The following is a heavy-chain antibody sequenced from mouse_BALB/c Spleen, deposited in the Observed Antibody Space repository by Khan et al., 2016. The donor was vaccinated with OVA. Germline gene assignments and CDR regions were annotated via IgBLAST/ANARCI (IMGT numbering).Heavy chain of an antibody. CDR1: GYTFTDYA. V-gene: IGHV1S137*01. D-gene: IGHD1-1*02. J-gene: IGHJ3*01. CDR3: VRGGKFAY. CDR2: ISTNYGDA. Sequence: QVQLQQSGAELVRPGVSVKISCKASGYTFTDYAMHWVKQRHAKSLEWIGVISTNYGDADYNQKFQGKASMTVDRSSSTVYMELARLTSEDSAIYYCVRGGKFAYWAKGLWSLSLQ.